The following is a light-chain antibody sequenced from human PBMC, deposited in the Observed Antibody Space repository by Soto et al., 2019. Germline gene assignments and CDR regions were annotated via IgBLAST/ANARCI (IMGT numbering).Light chain of an antibody. V-gene: IGKV1-13*02. CDR2: DVS. CDR3: QQFNSYPLT. J-gene: IGKJ5*01. CDR1: QGISSA. Sequence: AIQLTQSPSSLSASVGDRVTITCRASQGISSALAWYQQKPGKAPNLLIYDVSSLESGVPSRFSGSGSGTDFTLTISSLQPEDFATYYCQQFNSYPLTFGQGTRLEIK.